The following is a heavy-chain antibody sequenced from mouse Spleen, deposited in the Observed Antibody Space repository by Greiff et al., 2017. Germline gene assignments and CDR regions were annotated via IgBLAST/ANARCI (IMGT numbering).Heavy chain of an antibody. J-gene: IGHJ4*01. CDR3: ARSGITTVVYYYAMDY. CDR1: GFNIKDYY. Sequence: EVKLMESGAELVKPGASVKLSCTASGFNIKDYYMHWVKQRTEQGLEWIGRIDPEDGETKYAPKFQGKATITADTSSNTAYLQLSSLTSEDTAVYYCARSGITTVVYYYAMDYWGQGTSVTVSS. CDR2: IDPEDGET. D-gene: IGHD1-1*01. V-gene: IGHV14-2*01.